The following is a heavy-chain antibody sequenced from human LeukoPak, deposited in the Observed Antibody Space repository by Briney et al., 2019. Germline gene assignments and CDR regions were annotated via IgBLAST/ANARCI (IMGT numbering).Heavy chain of an antibody. J-gene: IGHJ6*02. CDR1: GFTVSSNY. Sequence: GGSLRLSCAASGFTVSSNYMSWVRQAPGKGLEWVSVIYSGGSTYYADSVKGRFTISRDNSKDTLYLHMNSLRAEDTAVYYCARRAVAGNYYYCYGMDVWGQGTTVTVSS. V-gene: IGHV3-66*04. CDR3: ARRAVAGNYYYCYGMDV. D-gene: IGHD6-19*01. CDR2: IYSGGST.